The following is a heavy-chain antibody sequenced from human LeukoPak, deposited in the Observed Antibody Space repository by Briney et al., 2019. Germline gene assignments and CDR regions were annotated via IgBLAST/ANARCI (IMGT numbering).Heavy chain of an antibody. V-gene: IGHV3-21*01. CDR2: ISSSSSYI. CDR3: ARGVGSSGWYLGFDY. CDR1: GFTFSTYS. Sequence: GGSLRLSCAASGFTFSTYSMNWVRQAPGKGLEWVSSISSSSSYIYYADSVKGRFTISRDNAKNSLYLQMNSLRAEDTAMYYCARGVGSSGWYLGFDYWGQGTLVTVSS. J-gene: IGHJ4*02. D-gene: IGHD6-13*01.